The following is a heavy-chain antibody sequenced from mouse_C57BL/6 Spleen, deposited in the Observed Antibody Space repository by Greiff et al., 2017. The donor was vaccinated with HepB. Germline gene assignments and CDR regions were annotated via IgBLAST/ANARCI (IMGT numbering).Heavy chain of an antibody. D-gene: IGHD1-1*01. CDR3: ARERDYYGSRGYFDV. CDR2: INYDGSST. J-gene: IGHJ1*03. Sequence: EVKLMESEGGLVQPGSSMKLSCTASGFTFSDYYMAWVRQVPEKGLEWVANINYDGSSTYYLDSLKSRFIISRDNAKNILYLQMSSLKSEDTATYYCARERDYYGSRGYFDVWGTGTTVTVSS. V-gene: IGHV5-16*01. CDR1: GFTFSDYY.